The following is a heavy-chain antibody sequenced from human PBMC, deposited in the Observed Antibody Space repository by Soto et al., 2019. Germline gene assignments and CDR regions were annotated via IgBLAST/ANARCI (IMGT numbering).Heavy chain of an antibody. V-gene: IGHV1-46*01. CDR3: ARVPYSSNFDY. J-gene: IGHJ4*02. D-gene: IGHD6-13*01. CDR1: GYTFTSYG. CDR2: INPSGGST. Sequence: ASVKVSCKASGYTFTSYGISWVRQAPGQGLEWMGIINPSGGSTSYAQKFQGRVTMTRDTSTSTVYMELSSLRSEDTAVYYCARVPYSSNFDYWGQGTLVTVSS.